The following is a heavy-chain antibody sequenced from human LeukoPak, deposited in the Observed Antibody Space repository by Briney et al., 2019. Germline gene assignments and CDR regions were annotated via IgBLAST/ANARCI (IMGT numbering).Heavy chain of an antibody. CDR1: GFIFSDYG. CDR2: ISSSSNYI. J-gene: IGHJ3*02. CDR3: ARVSILIVPYYAFDI. V-gene: IGHV3-21*01. Sequence: GGSLRLSCAASGFIFSDYGITWVRQAPGKGLEWVSSISSSSNYIYYADSVKGRFTISRDNAKNSPYLQMNSLRAEDTAVYYCARVSILIVPYYAFDIWGQGTMVTVSS. D-gene: IGHD2/OR15-2a*01.